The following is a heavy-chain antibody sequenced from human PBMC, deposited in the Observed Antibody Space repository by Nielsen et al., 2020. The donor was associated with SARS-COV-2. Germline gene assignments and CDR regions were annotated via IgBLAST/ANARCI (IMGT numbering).Heavy chain of an antibody. CDR3: ARVGSGYYFGSVDY. Sequence: SETLSLTCTVSGGSISSYYWSWIRQPPGKGLEWIGYIYYSGSTNYNPSLKSRVTISLDTSKNQFSLKLSSVTAADTAVYYCARVGSGYYFGSVDYWGQGTLVTVSS. V-gene: IGHV4-59*13. D-gene: IGHD3-22*01. J-gene: IGHJ4*02. CDR1: GGSISSYY. CDR2: IYYSGST.